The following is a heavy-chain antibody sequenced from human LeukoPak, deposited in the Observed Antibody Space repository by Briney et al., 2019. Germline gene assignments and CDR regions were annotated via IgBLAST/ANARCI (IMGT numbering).Heavy chain of an antibody. V-gene: IGHV1-46*01. CDR2: INPSGDST. CDR1: GYTFTINH. D-gene: IGHD3-16*01. Sequence: ASVTVSCKASGYTFTINHIHWVRQAPGQGLEWMGVINPSGDSTTYAQNFQGRVTMTRDTSTSTVYMELRSLRSEDTAIYYCAKLATSDTGETYWGQGTLVTVSS. J-gene: IGHJ4*02. CDR3: AKLATSDTGETY.